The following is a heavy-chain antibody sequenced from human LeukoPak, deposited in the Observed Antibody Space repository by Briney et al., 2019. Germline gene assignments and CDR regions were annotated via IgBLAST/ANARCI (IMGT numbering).Heavy chain of an antibody. D-gene: IGHD1-26*01. Sequence: GGSLRLSCAASGFTFSTYAMQWVRQAPDKRLEYVSGMSDDGDTTYYANSVRGRFTMSRDNSRNTLYLQMGSLRPEDTAVYYCARDGKAKNDYWGQGTLVTVST. CDR2: MSDDGDTT. CDR1: GFTFSTYA. CDR3: ARDGKAKNDY. J-gene: IGHJ4*02. V-gene: IGHV3-64*01.